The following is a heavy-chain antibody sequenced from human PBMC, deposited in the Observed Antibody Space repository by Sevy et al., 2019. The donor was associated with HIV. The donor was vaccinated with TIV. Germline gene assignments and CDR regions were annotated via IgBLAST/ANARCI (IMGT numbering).Heavy chain of an antibody. CDR1: GFTIRDSD. CDR3: SRYCMGAICLQYGMDV. V-gene: IGHV3-73*01. J-gene: IGHJ6*02. CDR2: IRSKANNYAT. Sequence: GGSLRLSCAASGFTIRDSDIHWVRQASGKGLEWVGHIRSKANNYATAYAASVKGRFTISRDDSQNTAYLQMHSLKTEDTAVYYCSRYCMGAICLQYGMDVWGQGTTVTVSS. D-gene: IGHD2-15*01.